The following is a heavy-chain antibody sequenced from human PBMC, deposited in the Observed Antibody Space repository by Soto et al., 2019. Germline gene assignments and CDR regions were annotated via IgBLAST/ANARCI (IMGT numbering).Heavy chain of an antibody. CDR2: IYYSGST. V-gene: IGHV4-59*01. Sequence: SETLSLTCTVCGGSFSSDDWSWIRQPPGKGLEWIGYIYYSGSTNYNPSLKSRVTISVDTSKNQFSLKLSSVTPADTAVYYCASIGGGFYYDYWGQGTLVTV. CDR3: ASIGGGFYYDY. J-gene: IGHJ4*02. CDR1: GGSFSSDD. D-gene: IGHD3-22*01.